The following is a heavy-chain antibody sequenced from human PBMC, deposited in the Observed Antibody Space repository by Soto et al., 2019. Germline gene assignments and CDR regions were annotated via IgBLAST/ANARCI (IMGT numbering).Heavy chain of an antibody. D-gene: IGHD2-2*01. Sequence: PGGSLRLSCAASGFTFSSYEMNWVRQAPGKGLEWVSYISSSGSTIYYADSVKGRFTISRDNAKNSLYLQMNSLRAEDTAVYYCARDGPPYCSSTSCRYFDYWGQGTLVTVSS. CDR3: ARDGPPYCSSTSCRYFDY. CDR2: ISSSGSTI. V-gene: IGHV3-48*03. J-gene: IGHJ4*02. CDR1: GFTFSSYE.